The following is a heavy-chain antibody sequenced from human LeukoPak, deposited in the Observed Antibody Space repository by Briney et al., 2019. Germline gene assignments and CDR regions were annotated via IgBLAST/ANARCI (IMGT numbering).Heavy chain of an antibody. Sequence: GWSLRLSCAASGFTVSSNYMSWVRQAPGKGLEWVSGIYSGGSTYYADSVKGRFTISRDNSKNTLYLQMNSLRAEDTAVYYCARAVDLYYYDSSGYLVWYYWGQGTLVTVSS. CDR2: IYSGGST. D-gene: IGHD3-22*01. V-gene: IGHV3-53*01. CDR3: ARAVDLYYYDSSGYLVWYY. J-gene: IGHJ4*02. CDR1: GFTVSSNY.